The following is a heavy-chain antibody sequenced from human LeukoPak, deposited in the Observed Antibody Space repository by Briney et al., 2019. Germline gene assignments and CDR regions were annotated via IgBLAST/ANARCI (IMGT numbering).Heavy chain of an antibody. CDR2: IKSKTDGGTT. D-gene: IGHD2-15*01. J-gene: IGHJ4*02. Sequence: GGSLRLSCAASGFTFSNAWMSWVRQAPGKGLEWVGRIKSKTDGGTTDYAAPVKGRFTISRDDSKNTLYLQMNSLKTEDTAVYYCTTGRYCSGGSCSSGLDYWGQGTLVTVSS. CDR3: TTGRYCSGGSCSSGLDY. V-gene: IGHV3-15*01. CDR1: GFTFSNAW.